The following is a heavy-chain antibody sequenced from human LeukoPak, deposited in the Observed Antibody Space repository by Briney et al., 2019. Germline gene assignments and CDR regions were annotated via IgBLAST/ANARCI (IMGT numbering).Heavy chain of an antibody. Sequence: GGSLRLSCAASGFAFNTYAMHWVRQAPGQGLEWVALIWHYGSHKFYSNSVRGQFNISRDNSKNTVSLQMNSLRREDTAVYYCAGEIFGSGSYPDFWGQGTLVTVSS. CDR3: AGEIFGSGSYPDF. D-gene: IGHD3-10*01. CDR2: IWHYGSHK. V-gene: IGHV3-33*01. J-gene: IGHJ4*02. CDR1: GFAFNTYA.